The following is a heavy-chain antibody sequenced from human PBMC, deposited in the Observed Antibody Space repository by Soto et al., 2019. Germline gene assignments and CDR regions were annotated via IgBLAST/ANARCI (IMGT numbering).Heavy chain of an antibody. Sequence: GESLKISCKGSGYSFTSYWISWVRQMPGKGLEWMGRIDPSDSYTNYSPSFQGHVTISADKSISTAYLQWSSLKASDTAMYYCARRGNYGSGSYYNFDYWGQGTLVTVSS. D-gene: IGHD3-10*01. CDR1: GYSFTSYW. CDR3: ARRGNYGSGSYYNFDY. CDR2: IDPSDSYT. V-gene: IGHV5-10-1*01. J-gene: IGHJ4*02.